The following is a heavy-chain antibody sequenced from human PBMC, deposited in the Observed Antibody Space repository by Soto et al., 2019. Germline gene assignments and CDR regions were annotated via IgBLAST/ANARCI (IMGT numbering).Heavy chain of an antibody. CDR3: AHSLIPNWGSRGAFAY. CDR2: IYWDDDK. V-gene: IGHV2-5*02. Sequence: QITLKESGPTLVKPTQTLTLTCTFSGFSLSTSGVGVGWIRQPPGKALEWLALIYWDDDKRYSPSLKSRLTITKDPSKNQVVRTMTNMDPVDTATYYCAHSLIPNWGSRGAFAYWGQGTLVTVSS. J-gene: IGHJ4*02. D-gene: IGHD7-27*01. CDR1: GFSLSTSGVG.